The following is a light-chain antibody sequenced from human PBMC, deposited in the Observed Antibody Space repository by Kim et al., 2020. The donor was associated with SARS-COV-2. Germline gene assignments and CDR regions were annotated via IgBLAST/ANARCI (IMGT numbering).Light chain of an antibody. CDR3: QQYDDLPLT. V-gene: IGKV1-33*01. CDR1: QDITNS. J-gene: IGKJ2*01. Sequence: DIQMTQSPSSLSASLGDRVTISCQASQDITNSLNWYQQKPGKAPNLLIYDASNLETGVPPRFSGSGSGTDFTLTINSLQPEDIATYYCQQYDDLPLTFGQGTKLEIK. CDR2: DAS.